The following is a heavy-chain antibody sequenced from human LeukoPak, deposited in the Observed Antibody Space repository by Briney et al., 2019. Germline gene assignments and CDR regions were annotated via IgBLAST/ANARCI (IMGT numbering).Heavy chain of an antibody. J-gene: IGHJ4*02. V-gene: IGHV3-23*01. CDR2: IYGSGVSI. CDR1: GFTFEKYV. Sequence: GGSLRLSCVASGFTFEKYVMNWVRQASGKGLEWLATIYGSGVSISYADSVKGRSTISRDNSNNTLYLQMNSLRVEDTAMYFCAKDLGWELPAEAYWGQGILVTVSS. D-gene: IGHD1-26*01. CDR3: AKDLGWELPAEAY.